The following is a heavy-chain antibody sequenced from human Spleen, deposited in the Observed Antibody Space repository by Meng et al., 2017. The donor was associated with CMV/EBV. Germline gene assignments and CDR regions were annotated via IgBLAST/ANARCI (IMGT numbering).Heavy chain of an antibody. CDR3: ARVSYGSGSSFYFHD. Sequence: GESLKISCEGSGYSFATNWIGWVRQMPGKGLEWMGIIYPGDSDTKYSPSFEGQVTISADQSISTAFLRWSSLKASDTAMFYCARVSYGSGSSFYFHDWGQGTLVTVSS. J-gene: IGHJ4*02. CDR1: GYSFATNW. CDR2: IYPGDSDT. V-gene: IGHV5-51*01. D-gene: IGHD3-10*01.